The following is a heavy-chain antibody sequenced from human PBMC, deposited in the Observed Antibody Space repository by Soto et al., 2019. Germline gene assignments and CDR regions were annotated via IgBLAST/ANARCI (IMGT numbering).Heavy chain of an antibody. CDR1: GQSFSGHS. D-gene: IGHD1-1*01. Sequence: QVQLQQWGAGLVKPSETLSLSCAVYGQSFSGHSWAWIRQSPGKGLEWIGEINESGSTYYNPSLTSPVTISADTSKNQFSLKLSSVSAADTAVYFCARGSGIVALPGELEDVNYDYWGQGTLVNVSS. CDR2: INESGST. V-gene: IGHV4-34*01. CDR3: ARGSGIVALPGELEDVNYDY. J-gene: IGHJ4*02.